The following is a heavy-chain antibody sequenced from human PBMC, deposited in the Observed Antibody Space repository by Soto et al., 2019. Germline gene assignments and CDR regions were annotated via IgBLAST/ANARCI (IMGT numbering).Heavy chain of an antibody. CDR2: TYYRSKWYN. V-gene: IGHV6-1*01. Sequence: SQTLSLSCAISGDSVSSNSAAWNWIRQSPSRGLEWLGRTYYRSKWYNDYAVSVKSRITINPDTSKNQFSLQLNSVTPEDTAVYYCARVGQSSSSRDYGMDVWGQGTTVTVSS. CDR1: GDSVSSNSAA. CDR3: ARVGQSSSSRDYGMDV. D-gene: IGHD6-6*01. J-gene: IGHJ6*02.